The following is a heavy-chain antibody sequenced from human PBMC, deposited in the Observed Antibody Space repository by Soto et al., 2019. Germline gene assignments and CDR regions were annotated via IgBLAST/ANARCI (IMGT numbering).Heavy chain of an antibody. CDR2: IYSCCST. V-gene: IGHV3-53*01. J-gene: IGHJ4*02. CDR3: ARNYYDSGGGFDY. CDR1: ELTVISIY. Sequence: WVSLRLSCGAAELTVISIYMSWVIQAQGKGLEWVSVIYSCCSTYYADSVKGRFTISRVNSKNTLYLQMNSLRAEDTAVYYCARNYYDSGGGFDYWGQGTLVTV. D-gene: IGHD3-22*01.